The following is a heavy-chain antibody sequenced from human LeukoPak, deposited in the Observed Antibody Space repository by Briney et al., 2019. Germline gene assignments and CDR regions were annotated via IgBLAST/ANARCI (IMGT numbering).Heavy chain of an antibody. CDR3: TRENWGPDY. CDR1: GFTFNKYW. J-gene: IGHJ4*02. Sequence: GDSLRLSCAASGFTFNKYWMTWARQAPGKGLEWLANIKQDGSDKHYVNSVKGRFTISRDNAKNSVYLQLNSLRDEDTAIYYCTRENWGPDYWGQGTLVTVSS. CDR2: IKQDGSDK. V-gene: IGHV3-7*01. D-gene: IGHD7-27*01.